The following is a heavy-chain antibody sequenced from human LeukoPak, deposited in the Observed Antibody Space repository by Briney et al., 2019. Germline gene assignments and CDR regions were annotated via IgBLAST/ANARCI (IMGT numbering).Heavy chain of an antibody. V-gene: IGHV4-61*01. CDR1: GYSISSSYY. Sequence: PSETLSLTCTVSGYSISSSYYWSWIRQPPGKGLEWIGYIYYSGSTNYNPSLKSRVTISVDTSKNQFSLKLSSVTAADTAVYYCATSIAAAGPFDYWGQGTLVTVSS. CDR2: IYYSGST. D-gene: IGHD6-13*01. CDR3: ATSIAAAGPFDY. J-gene: IGHJ4*02.